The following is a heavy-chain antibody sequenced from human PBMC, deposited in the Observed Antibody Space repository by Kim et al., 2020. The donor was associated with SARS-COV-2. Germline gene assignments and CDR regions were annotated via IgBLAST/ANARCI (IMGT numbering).Heavy chain of an antibody. V-gene: IGHV4-31*03. CDR2: IYYSGST. Sequence: SETLSLTCTVSGGSISSGGYYWSWIRQHPGKGLEWIGYIYYSGSTYYNPSLKSRVTISVDTSKNQFSLKLSSVTAADTAVYYCARDMGGRGSGSYFPYGMDVWGQGTTVTVSS. CDR1: GGSISSGGYY. J-gene: IGHJ6*02. CDR3: ARDMGGRGSGSYFPYGMDV. D-gene: IGHD3-10*01.